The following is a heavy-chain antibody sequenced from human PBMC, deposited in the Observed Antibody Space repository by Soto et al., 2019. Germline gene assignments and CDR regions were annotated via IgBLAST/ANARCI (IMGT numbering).Heavy chain of an antibody. J-gene: IGHJ6*02. D-gene: IGHD5-12*01. CDR3: ARGRGYSGDDHYYYFDMDV. CDR2: SIPIFGTA. V-gene: IGHV1-69*13. CDR1: GGAFNNYP. Sequence: SVEVSCKAAGGAFNNYPITWVRQAPGQGLEWMGGSIPIFGTANYAQKFQGRVTISVDESTSTAYMELSSLRSEDTAVYYCARGRGYSGDDHYYYFDMDVWGQGTTVTVSS.